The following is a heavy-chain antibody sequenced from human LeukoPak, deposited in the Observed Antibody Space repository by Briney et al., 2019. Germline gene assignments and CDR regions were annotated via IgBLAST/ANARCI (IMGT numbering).Heavy chain of an antibody. CDR1: GYSFTSYW. CDR3: ARVGCGGDCSYSFDY. D-gene: IGHD2-21*02. J-gene: IGHJ4*02. V-gene: IGHV5-51*01. Sequence: GESLKISCKGSGYSFTSYWMGWVRQMPGRGVEWMGFIYPGDSDTRYSPSFQRQVTISASKSTSTAYLQWSSLKASDTAMYYCARVGCGGDCSYSFDYWGQATLVTVSS. CDR2: IYPGDSDT.